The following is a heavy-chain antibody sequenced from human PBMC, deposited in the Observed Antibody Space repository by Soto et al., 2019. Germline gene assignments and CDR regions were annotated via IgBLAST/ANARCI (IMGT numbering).Heavy chain of an antibody. Sequence: SETLSLTCTVSGGSVSNSNYYWGCIRQSPGKGLEWIGSVYYRGRSYSKSSVKSRVTISVDTSKNQFSLNLNSVTASDTAVYYCVSQRTSVLTQAYFDYWGPGAPVTVSS. CDR1: GGSVSNSNYY. V-gene: IGHV4-39*01. D-gene: IGHD2-8*01. CDR2: VYYRGRS. CDR3: VSQRTSVLTQAYFDY. J-gene: IGHJ4*02.